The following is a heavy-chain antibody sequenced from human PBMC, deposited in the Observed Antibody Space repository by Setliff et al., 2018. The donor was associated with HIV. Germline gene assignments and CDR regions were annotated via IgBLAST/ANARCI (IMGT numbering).Heavy chain of an antibody. J-gene: IGHJ6*03. CDR1: GYTFTSYA. V-gene: IGHV7-4-1*02. Sequence: ASVKVSCKASGYTFTSYAMNWVRQAPGQGLDWMGWINTNTGNPTYAQGFTGRFVFSLDTSVSTAYLQISSLKAEDTAVYYCARVGSYDFWSGLYYYYYYMDVWGKGTTVT. CDR2: INTNTGNP. D-gene: IGHD3-3*01. CDR3: ARVGSYDFWSGLYYYYYYMDV.